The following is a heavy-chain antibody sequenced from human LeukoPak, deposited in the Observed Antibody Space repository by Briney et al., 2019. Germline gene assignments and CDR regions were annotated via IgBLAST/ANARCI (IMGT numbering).Heavy chain of an antibody. V-gene: IGHV4-34*01. CDR3: ARCGFGVVIPHRGMDV. Sequence: SETLSLTCAVYGGSFSVYYWSWIRQPPGKGLEWIGEINHSGSTNYNPSLKSRVTISVDTSKNQFSLKLSSVTAADTAVYYCARCGFGVVIPHRGMDVWGQGTTVTVSS. CDR2: INHSGST. D-gene: IGHD3-3*01. CDR1: GGSFSVYY. J-gene: IGHJ6*02.